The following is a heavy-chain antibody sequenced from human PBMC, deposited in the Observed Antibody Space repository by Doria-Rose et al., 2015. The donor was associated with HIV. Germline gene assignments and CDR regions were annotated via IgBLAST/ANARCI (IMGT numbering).Heavy chain of an antibody. Sequence: ESGPVLVKPTETLTLTCTVSGVSLSSPGMGVSWIRQPPGKALEWLANIFSDDERSYKTSLKSRLTISRSTSKSQVVLTMTDMDPVDTATYYCARIKSSRWYHKYSFDFWGQGTLVIVSA. J-gene: IGHJ4*02. CDR3: ARIKSSRWYHKYSFDF. CDR1: GVSLSSPGMG. CDR2: IFSDDER. V-gene: IGHV2-26*01. D-gene: IGHD6-13*01.